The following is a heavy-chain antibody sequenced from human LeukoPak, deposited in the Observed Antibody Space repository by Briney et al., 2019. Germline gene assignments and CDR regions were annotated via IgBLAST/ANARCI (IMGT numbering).Heavy chain of an antibody. CDR1: GGSISSGSYY. Sequence: PSETLSLTCTVSGGSISSGSYYWSWIRQPAGKGLEWIGRIYTSGSTNYNPSLKSRVTISVDTPKNQFSLKLNSVTAADTAVYYCARIMSWRWFDPWGQGTLVTVSS. CDR2: IYTSGST. V-gene: IGHV4-61*02. D-gene: IGHD6-13*01. CDR3: ARIMSWRWFDP. J-gene: IGHJ5*02.